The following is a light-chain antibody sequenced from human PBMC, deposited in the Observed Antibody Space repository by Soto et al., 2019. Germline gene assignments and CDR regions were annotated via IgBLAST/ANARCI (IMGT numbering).Light chain of an antibody. V-gene: IGKV3-15*01. CDR2: GTS. Sequence: EIVMTQSPATLSVSPGERVTLSCRASQSVSTNLAWYQQKPGQAPRLLISGTSARATGIPARFSGSGSGTDFTLTISSLQSEDFAVYFYLQYNNWPLYTFGQGTKLEIK. CDR3: LQYNNWPLYT. CDR1: QSVSTN. J-gene: IGKJ2*01.